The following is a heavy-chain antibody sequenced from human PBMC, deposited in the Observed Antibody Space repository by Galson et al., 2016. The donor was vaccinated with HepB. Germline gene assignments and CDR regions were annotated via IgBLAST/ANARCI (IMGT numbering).Heavy chain of an antibody. J-gene: IGHJ3*01. V-gene: IGHV1-3*01. Sequence: YTFSNYAVHWVRQAPGQTFEWMGWINAGNGNTKYSQKFQDRVTLTRDTSATTLYMQLSSLRTEDTAVYYCARAAYCSSSSCSDAFDVWGQGTRVTVSS. CDR1: YTFSNYA. D-gene: IGHD2-2*01. CDR3: ARAAYCSSSSCSDAFDV. CDR2: INAGNGNT.